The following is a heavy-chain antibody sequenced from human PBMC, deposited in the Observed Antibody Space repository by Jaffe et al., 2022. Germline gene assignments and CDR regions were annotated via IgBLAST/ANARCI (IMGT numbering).Heavy chain of an antibody. Sequence: EVQLVESGGGLVQPGGSLTLSCAASGFSISAYWMSWVRQAPGKGLEWVANMKEDGVGKYYVDSVKGRFTISRDDAKNSLYLQMNSLRAEDTAVYYCACDYIPNYFDYWGQGALVTVSS. CDR2: MKEDGVGK. J-gene: IGHJ4*02. CDR3: ACDYIPNYFDY. V-gene: IGHV3-7*01. D-gene: IGHD4-17*01. CDR1: GFSISAYW.